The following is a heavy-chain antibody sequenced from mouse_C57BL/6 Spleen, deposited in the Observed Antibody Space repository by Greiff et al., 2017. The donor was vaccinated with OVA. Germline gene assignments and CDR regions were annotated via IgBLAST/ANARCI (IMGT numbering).Heavy chain of an antibody. J-gene: IGHJ4*01. D-gene: IGHD2-4*01. CDR2: ISSGGDYI. CDR1: GFTFSSYA. V-gene: IGHV5-9-1*02. Sequence: DVMLVESGEGLVKPGGSLKLSCAASGFTFSSYAMSWVRQTPEKRLEWVAYISSGGDYIYYADTVKGRFTISRDNARNTLYLQMSSLKSEDTAMYYCTAMGYDYGYAMDYWGQGTSVTVSS. CDR3: TAMGYDYGYAMDY.